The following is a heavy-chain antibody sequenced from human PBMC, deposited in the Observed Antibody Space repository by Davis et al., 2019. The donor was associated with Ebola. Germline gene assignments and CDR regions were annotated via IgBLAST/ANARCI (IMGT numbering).Heavy chain of an antibody. D-gene: IGHD5-24*01. CDR1: GDSVAGTNGA. CDR3: ARGWLRSKFDY. Sequence: PSETLSLTCDISGDSVAGTNGAWNWIRQSPSRGLEWLGRTYYYRTKWFNDYAASLKSRITINPDTSKNQLSLQLNSVTPEDTAVYYCARGWLRSKFDYWGQGTLVTVSS. V-gene: IGHV6-1*01. J-gene: IGHJ4*02. CDR2: TYYYRTKWFN.